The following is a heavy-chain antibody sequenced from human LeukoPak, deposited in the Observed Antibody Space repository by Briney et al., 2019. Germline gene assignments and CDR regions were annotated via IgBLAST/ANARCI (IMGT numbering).Heavy chain of an antibody. Sequence: GEPLKISSKGSGYRLNAYWIAWVRQMAGKVLELMGIIYPDDSATRYSPSFEGQVTISADKSVRTAYLQWSSLKASDTALYYCARPNITSYYDSRGYDAFDVWGQGTMVTVSS. CDR1: GYRLNAYW. D-gene: IGHD3-22*01. V-gene: IGHV5-51*01. CDR2: IYPDDSAT. CDR3: ARPNITSYYDSRGYDAFDV. J-gene: IGHJ3*01.